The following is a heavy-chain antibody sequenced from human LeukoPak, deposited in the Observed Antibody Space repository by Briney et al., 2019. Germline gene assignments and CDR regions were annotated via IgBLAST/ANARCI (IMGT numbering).Heavy chain of an antibody. D-gene: IGHD2-15*01. CDR3: AKDTGGSCYSAIAY. Sequence: HPGGSLRVSCAASGFSFSTYAMSWVRQAPGKRLEWVSGICGNGGKTYYADSVKGRFTISRDNSKNTLHLQMNSLRAEDTALYYCAKDTGGSCYSAIAYWGQGALVTVST. J-gene: IGHJ4*02. V-gene: IGHV3-23*01. CDR1: GFSFSTYA. CDR2: ICGNGGKT.